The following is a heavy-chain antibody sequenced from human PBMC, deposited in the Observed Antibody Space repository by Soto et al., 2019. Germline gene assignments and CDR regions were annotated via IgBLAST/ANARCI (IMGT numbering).Heavy chain of an antibody. Sequence: GGSLRLSCAASGFTFSSYAMSWVRQAPGKGLEWVSAISGSGGSTYYADSVKGRFTISRDNSKNTLYLQMNSLRAEDTAVYYCAKDRGIAVAGTWPDSFFDCWGQGTLVTVSS. CDR2: ISGSGGST. CDR3: AKDRGIAVAGTWPDSFFDC. D-gene: IGHD6-19*01. J-gene: IGHJ4*02. V-gene: IGHV3-23*01. CDR1: GFTFSSYA.